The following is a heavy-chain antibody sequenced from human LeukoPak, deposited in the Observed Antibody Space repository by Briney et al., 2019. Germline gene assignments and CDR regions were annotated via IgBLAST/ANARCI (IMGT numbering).Heavy chain of an antibody. J-gene: IGHJ4*02. Sequence: GGSLRLSCAASGFTFDDYAMHWVRQAPGKGLEWVSGISWNSGSIGYADSVKGRFTISRDNAKNSLYLQMNSLRAEDTALYYCAKGLAGLLWFGEPFDYWGQGTLVTVPS. CDR2: ISWNSGSI. V-gene: IGHV3-9*01. D-gene: IGHD3-10*01. CDR3: AKGLAGLLWFGEPFDY. CDR1: GFTFDDYA.